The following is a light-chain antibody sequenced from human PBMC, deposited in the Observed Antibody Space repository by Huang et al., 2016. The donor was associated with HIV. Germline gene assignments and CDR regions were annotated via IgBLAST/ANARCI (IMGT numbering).Light chain of an antibody. CDR1: QDINTY. Sequence: DIHMAQAPMSLSAFIGDRVTISCRASQDINTYLNWCQQKTGEAPKLLIYAASTLQSGIPSRLSGSGSGTNFTLTINNLQPEDFATFYCQQSYSPPFTFGPGTRVDI. V-gene: IGKV1-39*01. J-gene: IGKJ3*01. CDR2: AAS. CDR3: QQSYSPPFT.